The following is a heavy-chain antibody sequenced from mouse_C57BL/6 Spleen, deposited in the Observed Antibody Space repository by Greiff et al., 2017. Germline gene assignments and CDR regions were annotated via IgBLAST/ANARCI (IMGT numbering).Heavy chain of an antibody. CDR3: ARGDYGPPFAY. D-gene: IGHD2-4*01. J-gene: IGHJ3*01. V-gene: IGHV1-61*01. CDR2: IYPSDSET. CDR1: GYTFTSYW. Sequence: QVQLQQPGAELVRPGSSVKLSCKASGYTFTSYWMDWVKQRPGQGLEWIGNIYPSDSETHYNQKFKDKATLTVDKSSSTAYMQLSSLTSEDSAVYYCARGDYGPPFAYWGQGTLVTVSA.